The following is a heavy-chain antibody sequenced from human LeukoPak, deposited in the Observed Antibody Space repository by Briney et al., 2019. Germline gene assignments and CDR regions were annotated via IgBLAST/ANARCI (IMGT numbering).Heavy chain of an antibody. D-gene: IGHD3-22*01. CDR3: ARRWTYYYDSSGLGFGAFDI. CDR2: IYPGDSDT. Sequence: PGESLKISCKGSGYSFTSYWIGWVRQMPGKGLEWMGIIYPGDSDTRYRPSFQGQVTISADKSLSTAYLQWSSLKASDTAMYYCARRWTYYYDSSGLGFGAFDIWGQGTMVTVSS. V-gene: IGHV5-51*01. J-gene: IGHJ3*02. CDR1: GYSFTSYW.